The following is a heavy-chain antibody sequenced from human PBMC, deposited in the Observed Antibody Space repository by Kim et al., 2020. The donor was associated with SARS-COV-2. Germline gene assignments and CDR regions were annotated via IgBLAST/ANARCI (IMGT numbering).Heavy chain of an antibody. D-gene: IGHD6-13*01. CDR2: INPNSGGT. J-gene: IGHJ5*02. V-gene: IGHV1-2*02. Sequence: ASVKVSCKASGHTFTGYYMHWVRQAPGQGLEWMGWINPNSGGTNYAQKFQGRVTMTRDTSISTAYMELSRLRSDDTAVYYCARGAQGIAGPDPWGQGTLVTVSS. CDR3: ARGAQGIAGPDP. CDR1: GHTFTGYY.